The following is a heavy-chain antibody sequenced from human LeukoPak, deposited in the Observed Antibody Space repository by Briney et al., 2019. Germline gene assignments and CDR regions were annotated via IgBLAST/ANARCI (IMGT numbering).Heavy chain of an antibody. V-gene: IGHV4-61*02. Sequence: TLSLTCTVSGGSISSGSYYGNRIRQPAGKGLEWIGRIYTSGSTNYNPSLKSRVTISVDTSKIQFSLKLSSVTAADTAVYYCARGPGVTGYYSYYYYYMDVWGKGTTVTISS. CDR1: GGSISSGSYY. CDR2: IYTSGST. J-gene: IGHJ6*03. CDR3: ARGPGVTGYYSYYYYYMDV. D-gene: IGHD3-9*01.